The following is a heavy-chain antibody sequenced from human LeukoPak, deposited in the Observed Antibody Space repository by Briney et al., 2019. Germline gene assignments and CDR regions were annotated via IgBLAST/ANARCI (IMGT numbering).Heavy chain of an antibody. Sequence: GASLRLSCAASGFAFSSYAMSWVRQAPGKGLECVSAISGSGGSTYYADSVKGRFTISRDNSKNTLYLQMNSLRAEDTAVYYCAKDSYVDTAMVNGMDVWGQGTTVTVSS. J-gene: IGHJ6*02. D-gene: IGHD5-18*01. CDR2: ISGSGGST. V-gene: IGHV3-23*01. CDR1: GFAFSSYA. CDR3: AKDSYVDTAMVNGMDV.